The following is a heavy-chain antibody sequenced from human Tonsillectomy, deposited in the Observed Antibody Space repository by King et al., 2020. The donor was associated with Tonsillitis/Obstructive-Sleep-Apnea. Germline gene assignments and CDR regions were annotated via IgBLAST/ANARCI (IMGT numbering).Heavy chain of an antibody. Sequence: QLQESGPGLVKPSETLSLTCTVSGGSISSYYWSWIRQPPGKGLEWIGYIYYTGSTNYNPSLKSRVTISVDTSKNQFSLKLSSVTAADTAVCYCAREDFRVVLGGMDVWGQGTTVTVSS. CDR2: IYYTGST. J-gene: IGHJ6*02. CDR3: AREDFRVVLGGMDV. D-gene: IGHD3-3*01. CDR1: GGSISSYY. V-gene: IGHV4-59*01.